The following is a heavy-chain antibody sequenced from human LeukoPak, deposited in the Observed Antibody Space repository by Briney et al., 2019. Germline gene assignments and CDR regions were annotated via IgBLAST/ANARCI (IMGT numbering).Heavy chain of an antibody. J-gene: IGHJ5*02. Sequence: ASGKVSCTASGRTFTSSATRWVRQAPGQGLEWMGGIIPIFGTVISAPKFHGRVTITADKSTSTVYMELSSLISDYTAVFYCARGPHKRTYSRDNWFDPWGQGTLVTVSS. CDR3: ARGPHKRTYSRDNWFDP. D-gene: IGHD2-15*01. CDR1: GRTFTSSA. CDR2: IIPIFGTV. V-gene: IGHV1-69*06.